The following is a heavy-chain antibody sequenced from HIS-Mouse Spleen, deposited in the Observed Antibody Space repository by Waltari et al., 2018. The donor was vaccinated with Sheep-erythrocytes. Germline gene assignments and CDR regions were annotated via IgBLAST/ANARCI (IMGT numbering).Heavy chain of an antibody. CDR3: AKDKGGNIVVVPAAMPQYYYYYGMDV. D-gene: IGHD2-2*01. Sequence: QAPGKGLEWVAVIWYDGSNKYYADSVKGRFTISRDNSKNTLYLQMNSLRAEDTAVYYCAKDKGGNIVVVPAAMPQYYYYYGMDVWGQGTTVTVSS. J-gene: IGHJ6*02. CDR2: IWYDGSNK. V-gene: IGHV3-33*06.